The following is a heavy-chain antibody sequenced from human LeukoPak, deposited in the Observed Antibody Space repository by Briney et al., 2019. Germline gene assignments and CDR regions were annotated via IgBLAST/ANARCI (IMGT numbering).Heavy chain of an antibody. Sequence: PGGSLRLSCAASGSTFSSYWMSWVRQAPGKGLEWVANIKQDGSEKYYVDSLKGRFTISRDNAKNSLYLQMNSLRAEDTAVYYCARDLKGIAAAGTGDYWGQGTLVTVSS. J-gene: IGHJ4*02. CDR1: GSTFSSYW. V-gene: IGHV3-7*03. CDR2: IKQDGSEK. D-gene: IGHD6-13*01. CDR3: ARDLKGIAAAGTGDY.